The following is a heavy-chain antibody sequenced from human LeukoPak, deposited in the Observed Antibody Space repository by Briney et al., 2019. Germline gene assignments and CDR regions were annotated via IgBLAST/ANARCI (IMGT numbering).Heavy chain of an antibody. CDR2: ISGSSSYT. CDR1: GFTFSDYY. V-gene: IGHV3-11*05. CDR3: ATDLTVTTVGYFDY. J-gene: IGHJ4*02. Sequence: GGSLRLSCAASGFTFSDYYMSWIRQAPGKGLEWVSYISGSSSYTNYADSVKGRFTISRDNAKKSLYLQMNSLRAEDTAVYYCATDLTVTTVGYFDYWGQGTLVTVSS. D-gene: IGHD4-17*01.